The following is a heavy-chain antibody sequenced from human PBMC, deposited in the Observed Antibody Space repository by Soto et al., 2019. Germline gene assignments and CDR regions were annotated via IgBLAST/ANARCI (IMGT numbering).Heavy chain of an antibody. J-gene: IGHJ4*02. CDR2: IIPILGIA. V-gene: IGHV1-69*02. CDR3: ARGRERRYFDWLLAPFDY. D-gene: IGHD3-9*01. CDR1: GGTFSSYT. Sequence: SVKVSCKASGGTFSSYTISWVRQAPGQGLEWMGRIIPILGIANYAQKFQGRVTITADKSTSTAYMELSSLRSEDTAVYYCARGRERRYFDWLLAPFDYWGQGTLVTVSS.